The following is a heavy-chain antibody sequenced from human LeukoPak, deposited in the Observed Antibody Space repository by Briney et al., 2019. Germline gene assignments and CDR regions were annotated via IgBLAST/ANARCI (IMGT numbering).Heavy chain of an antibody. J-gene: IGHJ4*02. CDR1: GGSFSGYY. CDR2: INHSGST. CDR3: ARDSSSSPGY. D-gene: IGHD6-13*01. Sequence: PSETLSLTCAVYGGSFSGYYWSWIRQPPGKGLEWIGEINHSGSTNYNPSLKSRVTISVDTSKNQFSLKLSSVTAADPAVYYCARDSSSSPGYWGQGTLVTVSS. V-gene: IGHV4-34*01.